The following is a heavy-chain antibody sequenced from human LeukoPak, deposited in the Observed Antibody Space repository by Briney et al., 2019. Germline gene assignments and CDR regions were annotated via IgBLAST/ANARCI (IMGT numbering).Heavy chain of an antibody. Sequence: GGSLRLSCAASGFTFSSYGMHWVRQAPGKGLEWVAFIRYDGSNKYYADSVKGRFTISRDNSKNTLYLQMNSLRAEDTAVYYCARAPYYGSGSYGAFDIWGQGTMVTVSS. D-gene: IGHD3-10*01. CDR1: GFTFSSYG. CDR2: IRYDGSNK. CDR3: ARAPYYGSGSYGAFDI. J-gene: IGHJ3*02. V-gene: IGHV3-30*02.